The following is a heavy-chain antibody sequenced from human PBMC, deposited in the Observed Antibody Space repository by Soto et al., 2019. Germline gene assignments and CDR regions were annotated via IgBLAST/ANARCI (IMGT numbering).Heavy chain of an antibody. D-gene: IGHD1-20*01. CDR3: ARGLMSRFINGNTVGYYFDY. CDR2: IIPIFGTA. CDR1: GGTFSSYA. J-gene: IGHJ4*02. Sequence: GDSVKVSCKASGGTFSSYAISWVRQAPGQGLEWMGGIIPIFGTANYAQKFQGRVTITADESTSTAYMEPSSLRSEDTAVYHCARGLMSRFINGNTVGYYFDYWGQRTLVTVSS. V-gene: IGHV1-69*13.